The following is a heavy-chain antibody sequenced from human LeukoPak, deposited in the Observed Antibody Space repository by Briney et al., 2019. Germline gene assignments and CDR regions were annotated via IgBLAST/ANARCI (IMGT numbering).Heavy chain of an antibody. J-gene: IGHJ4*02. V-gene: IGHV4-59*01. CDR3: ARERGYDSSGYYFYYFDY. Sequence: SETLSLTCTVSGRSNKTYYWKFIRQPPGRGLEWISYIYNRGNTNYNPSLKRPVTISIDAYKNQFSLKLSSVTAADTAVYYCARERGYDSSGYYFYYFDYWGQGTLVTVSS. D-gene: IGHD3-22*01. CDR2: IYNRGNT. CDR1: GRSNKTYY.